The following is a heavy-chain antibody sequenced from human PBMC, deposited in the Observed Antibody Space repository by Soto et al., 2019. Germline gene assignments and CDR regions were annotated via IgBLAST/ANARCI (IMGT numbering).Heavy chain of an antibody. D-gene: IGHD3-3*01. J-gene: IGHJ4*02. Sequence: DVQLLESGGGLVQPGGSLRLSCTASGFTFSNYAMSWVRQAPGKGREWVSSMSGSGGSTYYADSVKGRFTISRDNYKKRLDLHRGSLRAADTAFYDCANEPNYDFWSGYRYFDSWGQGSLVTVSS. CDR2: MSGSGGST. CDR1: GFTFSNYA. V-gene: IGHV3-23*01. CDR3: ANEPNYDFWSGYRYFDS.